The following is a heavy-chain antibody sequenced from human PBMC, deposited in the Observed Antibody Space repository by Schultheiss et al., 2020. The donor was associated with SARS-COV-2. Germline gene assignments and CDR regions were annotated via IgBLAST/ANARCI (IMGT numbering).Heavy chain of an antibody. CDR3: ARVAGDSSGPDWDY. D-gene: IGHD3-22*01. J-gene: IGHJ4*02. CDR1: GGTFSSYT. Sequence: SVKVSCKASGGTFSSYTISWVRQAPGQGLEWMGRIIPILGIANYAQKFQGRVTITADKSTSTAYMELSSLRSEDTAVYYCARVAGDSSGPDWDYWGQGTLVTVSS. V-gene: IGHV1-69*02. CDR2: IIPILGIA.